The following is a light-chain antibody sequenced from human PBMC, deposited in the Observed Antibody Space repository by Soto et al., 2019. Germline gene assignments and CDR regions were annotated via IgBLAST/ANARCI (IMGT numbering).Light chain of an antibody. J-gene: IGKJ1*01. V-gene: IGKV2-24*01. Sequence: DVVLTQTPLSSPVTLGPPASISCRSSQSLVYSYGNTYLSWLQQRPGQPQRLLIYQISNRFSGVPDRFSGSGAGTDLTLKISRVEAADVGFYDCMQFAHFPRTFGQGTKVEI. CDR1: QSLVYSYGNTY. CDR2: QIS. CDR3: MQFAHFPRT.